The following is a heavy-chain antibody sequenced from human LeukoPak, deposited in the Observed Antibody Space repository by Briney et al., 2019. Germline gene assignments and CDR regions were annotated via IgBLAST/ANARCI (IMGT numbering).Heavy chain of an antibody. CDR3: ARYVYDSSGYYYYYYYMDV. D-gene: IGHD3-22*01. Sequence: SETLSLICGVYSGSLKGYYWRWMREPTGKGGVCIGELNHRRRSNYNPPLKSRVSLSVEKSKKQFSLKLSSVTAADTAVYYCARYVYDSSGYYYYYYYMDVWGKGTTVTVSS. CDR1: SGSLKGYY. J-gene: IGHJ6*03. CDR2: LNHRRRS. V-gene: IGHV4-34*01.